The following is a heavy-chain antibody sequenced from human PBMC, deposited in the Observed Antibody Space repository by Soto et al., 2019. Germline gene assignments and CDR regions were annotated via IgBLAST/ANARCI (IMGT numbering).Heavy chain of an antibody. J-gene: IGHJ4*02. Sequence: EVQLVESGGGLVQPGGSLRLSCAASGFTFSSHWMHWVRQAPGKGLVWVSRINSDGSSTSDADSVKGRFTIYRDNAKNTLYLQMNSLRAEDTAVYYCVRERSSSGTYHYFDYWGQGTLVTVSS. D-gene: IGHD3-10*01. CDR3: VRERSSSGTYHYFDY. CDR1: GFTFSSHW. V-gene: IGHV3-74*01. CDR2: INSDGSST.